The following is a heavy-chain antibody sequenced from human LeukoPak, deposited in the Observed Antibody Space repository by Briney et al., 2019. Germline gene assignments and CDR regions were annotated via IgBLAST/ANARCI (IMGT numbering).Heavy chain of an antibody. D-gene: IGHD5-24*01. CDR1: GFTFINYW. CDR3: ARGGYNHAFDI. J-gene: IGHJ3*02. Sequence: GGSLRLSCTASGFTFINYWIHWVRQPPGKGLVWVSRINNDGGGTIYADSVRGRFTISRDNAKNTLYLQMYSLGVEDTAVYYCARGGYNHAFDIWGQGTVVTVSP. CDR2: INNDGGGT. V-gene: IGHV3-74*01.